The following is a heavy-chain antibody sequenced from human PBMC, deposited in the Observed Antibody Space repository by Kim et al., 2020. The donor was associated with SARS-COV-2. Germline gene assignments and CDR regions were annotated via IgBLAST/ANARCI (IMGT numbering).Heavy chain of an antibody. CDR3: ARHKSSGSYYFDY. V-gene: IGHV4-59*08. Sequence: YPPSHKSGGPLSIDPSKNQFSLKLSSVTAADTAVYYCARHKSSGSYYFDYWGQGTLVTVSS. J-gene: IGHJ4*02. D-gene: IGHD1-26*01.